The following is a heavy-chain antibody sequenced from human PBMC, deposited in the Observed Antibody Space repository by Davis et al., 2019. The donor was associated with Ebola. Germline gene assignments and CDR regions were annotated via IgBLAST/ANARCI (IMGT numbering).Heavy chain of an antibody. CDR3: ARETTVTLIDY. V-gene: IGHV4-34*01. D-gene: IGHD4-17*01. CDR2: INHSGST. CDR1: GGSISSYY. J-gene: IGHJ4*02. Sequence: GSLRLSCTVSGGSISSYYLSLIRQPPGKWLEWIGEINHSGSTNYNPSLKSRVTISVDTSKNQFSLKLSSVTAADTAVYYCARETTVTLIDYWGQGTLVTVSS.